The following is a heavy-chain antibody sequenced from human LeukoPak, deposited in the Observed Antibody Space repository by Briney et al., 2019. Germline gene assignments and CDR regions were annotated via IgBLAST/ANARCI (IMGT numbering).Heavy chain of an antibody. J-gene: IGHJ4*02. D-gene: IGHD3-22*01. CDR3: ARDHYDSSGYYHDY. CDR1: GFTVSSNY. V-gene: IGHV3-53*01. CDR2: IYRGGST. Sequence: GGSLRLSCAASGFTVSSNYMSWVRQAPGKGLEWVAVIYRGGSTYYADSVKGRFTISRDNSKNTLYLQMNSLRAEDTAVYYCARDHYDSSGYYHDYWGQGTLVTVSS.